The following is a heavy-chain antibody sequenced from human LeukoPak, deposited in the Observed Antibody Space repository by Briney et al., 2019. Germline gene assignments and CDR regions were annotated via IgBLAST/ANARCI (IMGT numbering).Heavy chain of an antibody. V-gene: IGHV4-34*01. CDR1: GGSFSGYY. Sequence: PSETLSLTCAVYGGSFSGYYWSWIRQPPGKGLEWIGEINHSGSTNYNPSLKSRVTISVGTSKNQFSLKLSSVTAADTAVYYCARHPPYSSGWYGLDYWGQGTLVTVSS. CDR2: INHSGST. J-gene: IGHJ4*02. D-gene: IGHD6-19*01. CDR3: ARHPPYSSGWYGLDY.